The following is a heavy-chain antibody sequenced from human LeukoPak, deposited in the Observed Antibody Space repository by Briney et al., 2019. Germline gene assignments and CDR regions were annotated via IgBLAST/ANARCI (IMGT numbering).Heavy chain of an antibody. J-gene: IGHJ4*02. D-gene: IGHD6-13*01. Sequence: SETLSLTCTVSGASISTSSEYWGWIRQPPGKGLEWIGSIYYSGTTHYNPSLESRVTISIDTSKNHFSLKLTSVTAADTAVYFCERVRAAAIAFWGQGTLVTVSS. CDR2: IYYSGTT. CDR1: GASISTSSEY. CDR3: ERVRAAAIAF. V-gene: IGHV4-39*07.